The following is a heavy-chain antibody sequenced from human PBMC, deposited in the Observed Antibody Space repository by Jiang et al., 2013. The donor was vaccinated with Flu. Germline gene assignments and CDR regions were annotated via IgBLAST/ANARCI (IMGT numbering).Heavy chain of an antibody. J-gene: IGHJ4*02. D-gene: IGHD2-15*01. CDR2: AYYRSQWYI. CDR3: VRGAGAADY. Sequence: SQTLSLTCAISGDSVSSNSAAWNWIRQSPSRGLEWLGRAYYRSQWYIDYAMTVKGRIIVTPDTSKNQFSLQLNSVTPQDTAVYYCVRGAGAADYWGQGNPWSPSPQ. CDR1: GDSVSSNSAA. V-gene: IGHV6-1*01.